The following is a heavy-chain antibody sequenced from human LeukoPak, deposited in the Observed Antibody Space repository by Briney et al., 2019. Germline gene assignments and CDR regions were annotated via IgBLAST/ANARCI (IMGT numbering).Heavy chain of an antibody. CDR1: GFTFSSYA. CDR2: ISYDGSNK. CDR3: AKDHYSSGWSNDAFDI. Sequence: GGSLRLSCAASGFTFSSYAMHWVRQAPGKGLEWMAVISYDGSNKYYADSVKGRFTISRDNSKNTLYLQMNSLRAEDTAVYYCAKDHYSSGWSNDAFDIWGQGTMVTVSS. V-gene: IGHV3-30*04. D-gene: IGHD6-13*01. J-gene: IGHJ3*02.